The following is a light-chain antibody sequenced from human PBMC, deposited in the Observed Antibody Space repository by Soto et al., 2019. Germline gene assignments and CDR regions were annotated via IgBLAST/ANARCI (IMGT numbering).Light chain of an antibody. J-gene: IGLJ3*02. CDR1: SSNIGSNY. V-gene: IGLV1-47*02. CDR2: SNN. CDR3: AAWDDILSGRV. Sequence: QAVVTQPPSASGTPGQRVTISCSGSSSNIGSNYVYWYQQLPGTAPKLLIYSNNQRPSGVPDRFSGSQSGTSASLAISGLRSEDEADYYCAAWDDILSGRVFGGGTKLTVL.